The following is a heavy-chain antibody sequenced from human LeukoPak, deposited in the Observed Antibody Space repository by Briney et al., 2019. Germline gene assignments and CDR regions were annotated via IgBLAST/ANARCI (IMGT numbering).Heavy chain of an antibody. CDR2: ISSSGSAI. Sequence: PGGSLRLSCAASGFTFSDYEMNWVRQAPGKGLEWVSYISSSGSAIYYAGSVRGRFTISRDNAKNSLYLQMNSLRAEHTALYNCARDRPLPDDSRTFAYWGQGALVTVSS. V-gene: IGHV3-48*03. CDR1: GFTFSDYE. D-gene: IGHD3-22*01. CDR3: ARDRPLPDDSRTFAY. J-gene: IGHJ4*02.